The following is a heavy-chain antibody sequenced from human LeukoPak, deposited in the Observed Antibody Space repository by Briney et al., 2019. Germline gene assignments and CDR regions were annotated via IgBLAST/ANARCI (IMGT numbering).Heavy chain of an antibody. J-gene: IGHJ3*02. D-gene: IGHD3-3*01. Sequence: SETLSLTCAVYGGSFSGYYWSWIRQPPGKGLEWIGEINHSGSTNYNPSLKSRVTISVDTSKNQFSLKLSSVTAADTAVYYCARGGRITIFEVVIADAFDIWGQGTMVTVSS. CDR2: INHSGST. CDR1: GGSFSGYY. V-gene: IGHV4-34*01. CDR3: ARGGRITIFEVVIADAFDI.